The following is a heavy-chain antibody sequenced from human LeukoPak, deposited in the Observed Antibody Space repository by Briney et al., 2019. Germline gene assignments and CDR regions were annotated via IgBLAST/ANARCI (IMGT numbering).Heavy chain of an antibody. V-gene: IGHV1-8*03. J-gene: IGHJ3*02. Sequence: ASVKVSCKASGYTFTSYDINWVRQATGQGLEWMGWMNPNSGNTGYAQKFQGRVTITRNTSISTAYMELSSLRSEDTAVYYCVLGDTAMTDAFDIWGQGTMVTVSS. D-gene: IGHD5-18*01. CDR2: MNPNSGNT. CDR1: GYTFTSYD. CDR3: VLGDTAMTDAFDI.